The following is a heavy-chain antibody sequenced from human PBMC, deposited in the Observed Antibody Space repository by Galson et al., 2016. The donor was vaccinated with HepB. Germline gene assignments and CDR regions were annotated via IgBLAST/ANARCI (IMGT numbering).Heavy chain of an antibody. D-gene: IGHD2-21*01. CDR2: IYLAGST. CDR1: GFPVSDNY. Sequence: SLRLSCAASGFPVSDNYMTWVRQAPGKGLECVAVIYLAGSTFYADSVRGRFAISRDDSANILYLQMTSLRAEDTAVYFCAGYSSRRGGIDDWGQGTLVAVSS. V-gene: IGHV3-53*01. CDR3: AGYSSRRGGIDD. J-gene: IGHJ1*01.